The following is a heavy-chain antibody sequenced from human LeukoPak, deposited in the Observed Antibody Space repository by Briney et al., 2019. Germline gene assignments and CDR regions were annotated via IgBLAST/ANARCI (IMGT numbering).Heavy chain of an antibody. V-gene: IGHV5-51*01. J-gene: IGHJ4*02. CDR2: IYPGDSDT. Sequence: GESLKISCKGSGYSFTSYWIGWVRQMPGKGLEWMGIIYPGDSDTRYSPSFQGQVTISADKSISAAYLQWSSLKASDTAMYYFARHVWSSSPGVDYWGQGTLVTVSS. D-gene: IGHD6-6*01. CDR1: GYSFTSYW. CDR3: ARHVWSSSPGVDY.